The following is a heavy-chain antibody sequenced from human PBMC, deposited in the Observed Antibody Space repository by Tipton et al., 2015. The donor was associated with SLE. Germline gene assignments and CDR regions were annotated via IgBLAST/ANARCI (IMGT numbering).Heavy chain of an antibody. V-gene: IGHV4-39*07. D-gene: IGHD2-15*01. CDR3: ARVGCSGGSCYSEDY. CDR2: INHSGST. Sequence: TLSLTCTVSGGSISSGSYYWSWIRQPPGKGLEWIGEINHSGSTNYNPSLKSRVTISVDTSKNQFSLKLSSVTAADTAVYYCARVGCSGGSCYSEDYWGQGTLVTVSS. J-gene: IGHJ4*02. CDR1: GGSISSGSYY.